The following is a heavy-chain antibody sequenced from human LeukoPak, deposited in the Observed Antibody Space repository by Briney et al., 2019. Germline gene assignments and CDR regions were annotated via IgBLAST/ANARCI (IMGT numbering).Heavy chain of an antibody. Sequence: SQTLSLTCTVSGGSISSGDYYWSWIRQPPGKGLEWIGYIYYSGSTYYNPSLKSRVTISVDTSKNQFSLKLSSVTAADTAVYYCARLNSGSYYIDYWGQGTLVTVPS. CDR3: ARLNSGSYYIDY. D-gene: IGHD1-26*01. V-gene: IGHV4-30-4*01. CDR2: IYYSGST. CDR1: GGSISSGDYY. J-gene: IGHJ4*02.